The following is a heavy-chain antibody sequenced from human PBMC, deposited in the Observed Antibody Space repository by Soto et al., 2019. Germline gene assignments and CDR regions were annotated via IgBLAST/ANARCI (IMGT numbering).Heavy chain of an antibody. Sequence: ASVKVSCKASGYTFTSYAMHWVRQAPGQGLEGMGIINPSGGRPSYAQKFQGRVTMTRDTSTSTVYMELSSLRSEDTAVYYCARTAVTTGTYYYYGMDVWGQGTRVTVSS. V-gene: IGHV1-46*01. CDR1: GYTFTSYA. CDR3: ARTAVTTGTYYYYGMDV. J-gene: IGHJ6*02. CDR2: INPSGGRP. D-gene: IGHD4-17*01.